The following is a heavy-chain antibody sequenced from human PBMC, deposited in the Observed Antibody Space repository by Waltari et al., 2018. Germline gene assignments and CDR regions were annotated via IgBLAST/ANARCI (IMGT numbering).Heavy chain of an antibody. CDR2: FDPEDGET. Sequence: QVQLVQSGAEVKKPGASVKVSFKVSAYTITELSMPWGRQAPGKGLDWMGGFDPEDGETIYAQKFQGRVTMTVDTSTDTAYMELSRLRSEDTAVYYCATGPSSGLGYWGQGTLVTVSS. J-gene: IGHJ4*02. CDR1: AYTITELS. V-gene: IGHV1-24*01. D-gene: IGHD6-19*01. CDR3: ATGPSSGLGY.